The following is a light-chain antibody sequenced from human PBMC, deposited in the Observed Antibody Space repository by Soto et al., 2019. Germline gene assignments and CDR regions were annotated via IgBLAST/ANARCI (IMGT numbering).Light chain of an antibody. J-gene: IGLJ3*02. CDR1: SSDVGSYNL. CDR3: CSYAGSSTLV. Sequence: QSVLTQPASVSGSPGQSITISCTGTSSDVGSYNLVSWYQQHPGKAPKLMIYEVSKRPSGVSNRFSGSKSGNTASLTISGLQAEDAADYYCCSYAGSSTLVFGGGTKLTVL. CDR2: EVS. V-gene: IGLV2-23*02.